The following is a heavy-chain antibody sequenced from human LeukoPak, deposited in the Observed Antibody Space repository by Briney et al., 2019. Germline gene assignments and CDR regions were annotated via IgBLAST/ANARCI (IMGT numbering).Heavy chain of an antibody. CDR2: IHYSGYT. D-gene: IGHD6-13*01. CDR3: ARDLYSSSWGDAFDI. Sequence: SETLSLTCTVSGGSINNYYWSWIRQSPGKGLEWIAYIHYSGYTAYNPSLKSRVTMSLDTPKNQFSLKLSSVTAADTAVYYCARDLYSSSWGDAFDIWGQGTMVTVSS. J-gene: IGHJ3*02. CDR1: GGSINNYY. V-gene: IGHV4-59*01.